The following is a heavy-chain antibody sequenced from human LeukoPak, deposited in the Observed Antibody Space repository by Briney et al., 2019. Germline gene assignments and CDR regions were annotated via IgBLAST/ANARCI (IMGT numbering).Heavy chain of an antibody. D-gene: IGHD2-21*01. CDR1: GFTFSSYD. V-gene: IGHV3-13*01. CDR3: ARATVIGSVPVPGYMDV. CDR2: IGTIGDT. J-gene: IGHJ6*03. Sequence: GGSLRLSCAASGFTFSSYDMHRVRQVAGKGLEWVSSIGTIGDTFYPGSVKGRFTISRENAKNSLYLQMNSLRAGDTAVYYCARATVIGSVPVPGYMDVWGKGTTVTVSS.